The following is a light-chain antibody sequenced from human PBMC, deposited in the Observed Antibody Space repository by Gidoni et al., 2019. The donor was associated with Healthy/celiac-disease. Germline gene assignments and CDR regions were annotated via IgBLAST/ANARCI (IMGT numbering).Light chain of an antibody. Sequence: LVLTQSPATLSLSPGERATLSCRASQSVSSYLAWYQQKPGQAPRLLIYDASNRATGIPARFSGSGSGTDFTLTISSLEPEDFAVYYCQQRSNWPCSFGQGTKLEIK. V-gene: IGKV3-11*01. CDR2: DAS. CDR3: QQRSNWPCS. CDR1: QSVSSY. J-gene: IGKJ2*04.